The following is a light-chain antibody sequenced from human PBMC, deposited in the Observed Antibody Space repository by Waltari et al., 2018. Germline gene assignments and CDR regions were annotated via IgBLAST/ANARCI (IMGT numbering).Light chain of an antibody. V-gene: IGKV1-16*02. CDR3: QQYNSYPLT. J-gene: IGKJ4*01. CDR1: KDISHY. CDR2: AAS. Sequence: DIQMTQSPSSLSASVGDRVTITCRASKDISHYLAWFQQKPGKAPKSLISAASSLQSGVPSKFSGSGSGTDFTLTISSLQAEDFATYCCQQYNSYPLTFGGGTKVEIK.